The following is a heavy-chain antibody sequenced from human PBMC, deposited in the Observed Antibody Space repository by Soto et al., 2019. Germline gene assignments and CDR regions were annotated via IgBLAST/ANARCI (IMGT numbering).Heavy chain of an antibody. J-gene: IGHJ6*02. V-gene: IGHV6-1*01. CDR3: ARGGRSYCSGGSCYYYYYGMDV. D-gene: IGHD2-15*01. CDR2: TYYRSKWYN. CDR1: GDSVSSNSAA. Sequence: SQTLSLTCAISGDSVSSNSAAWNWIRQSPSRGLEWLGRTYYRSKWYNDYAVSVKSRITINPDTSKNQFSLQLNSVTPEDTAVYYCARGGRSYCSGGSCYYYYYGMDVWGQGTTVTVSS.